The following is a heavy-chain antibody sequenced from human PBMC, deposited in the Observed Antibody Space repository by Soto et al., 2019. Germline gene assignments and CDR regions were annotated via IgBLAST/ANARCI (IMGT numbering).Heavy chain of an antibody. V-gene: IGHV4-31*03. CDR2: ISYRGSA. D-gene: IGHD2-15*01. J-gene: IGHJ6*02. Sequence: QVQLQESGPGLVKPSQTLSLTCTVSGGSISSGGYYWSWIGQHPGKGLEWIGYISYRGSAYYSPSLKSRVTISVDTSKNQFSLMVNSVTAADTAVYYCARRMQNYYTMGVWGQGTTVTVSS. CDR3: ARRMQNYYTMGV. CDR1: GGSISSGGYY.